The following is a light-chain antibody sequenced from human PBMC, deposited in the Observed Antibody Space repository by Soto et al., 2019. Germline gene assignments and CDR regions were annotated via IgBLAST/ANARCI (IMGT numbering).Light chain of an antibody. J-gene: IGKJ5*01. CDR2: DAS. CDR1: QSVSSY. Sequence: LPRSPGTLSLSPGERDNLACRASQSVSSYLAWYQQKPGQAPRLLIYDASNRATGIPARFSGSGSGTDFSLTIISLQSEDFAVYYCQQYNNWPAITSAQRARLEI. V-gene: IGKV3D-15*01. CDR3: QQYNNWPAIT.